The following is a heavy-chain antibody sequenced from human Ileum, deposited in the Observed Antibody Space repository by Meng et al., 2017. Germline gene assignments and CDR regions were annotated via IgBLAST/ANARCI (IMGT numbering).Heavy chain of an antibody. CDR2: ISSSGSTI. V-gene: IGHV3-48*03. D-gene: IGHD5-18*01. CDR1: GFTFSSYE. CDR3: ARAVLLGIQLWLRRRDLIPIMDV. J-gene: IGHJ6*02. Sequence: LKISCAASGFTFSSYEMNWVRQAPGKGLEWVSYISSSGSTIYYADSVKGRFTISRDNAKNSLYLQMNSLRAEDTAVYYCARAVLLGIQLWLRRRDLIPIMDVWGQGTTVTVSS.